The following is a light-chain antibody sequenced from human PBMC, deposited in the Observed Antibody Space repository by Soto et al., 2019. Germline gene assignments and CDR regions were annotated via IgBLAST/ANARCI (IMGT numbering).Light chain of an antibody. V-gene: IGKV1-33*01. Sequence: DIQMTQSPSSLSASVGDRVTITCQASQDISNYLNWYQQKLGKAPKLLIYDASNLETGVPSRFSGSGSGTDFTFTISSLQPEDIATYYCQQYDNLPTFGRGTRLEIK. CDR1: QDISNY. CDR3: QQYDNLPT. CDR2: DAS. J-gene: IGKJ5*01.